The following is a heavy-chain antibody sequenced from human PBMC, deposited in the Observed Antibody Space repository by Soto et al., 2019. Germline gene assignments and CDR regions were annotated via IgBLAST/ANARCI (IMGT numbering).Heavy chain of an antibody. CDR2: ITSSGSTK. V-gene: IGHV3-48*03. D-gene: IGHD6-13*01. CDR3: TRDASRDSSARGWFDP. J-gene: IGHJ5*02. Sequence: PGGSLRLSCEASGFSFSSYEMNWVRQAPGKGLEWVSKITSSGSTKYYADSVKGRFTISRDNAKKSLYLQMNSLRAEDTAVYYCTRDASRDSSARGWFDPWGPGTLVTVSS. CDR1: GFSFSSYE.